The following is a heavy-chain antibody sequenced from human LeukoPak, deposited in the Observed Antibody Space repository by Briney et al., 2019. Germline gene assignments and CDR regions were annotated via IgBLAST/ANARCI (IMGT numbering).Heavy chain of an antibody. Sequence: GGSLRLSCAASGFTFDDYGMSWVRQAPGKGLEWVSGINWNGGSTGYADSVKGRFTISRDNAKNSLYLQMNSLRAEDTALYYCARASGPKYYYYMDVWGKGTTVTVSS. CDR1: GFTFDDYG. CDR2: INWNGGST. J-gene: IGHJ6*03. V-gene: IGHV3-20*04. CDR3: ARASGPKYYYYMDV. D-gene: IGHD3-3*01.